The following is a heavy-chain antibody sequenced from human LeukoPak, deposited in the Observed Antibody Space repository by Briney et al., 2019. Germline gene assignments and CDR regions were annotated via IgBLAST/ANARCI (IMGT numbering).Heavy chain of an antibody. CDR2: IYYSGTT. V-gene: IGHV4-59*01. Sequence: SETLSLTCTVSGGSINSYYWSWIRQPPGKGLEWIGYIYYSGTTNYNPSLKSRVTISVDTSKNQFSLRLSSVTAADTAVYYCARNPRSGYFPHYHYYGMDVWGQGTTVTVSS. J-gene: IGHJ6*02. D-gene: IGHD3-3*01. CDR1: GGSINSYY. CDR3: ARNPRSGYFPHYHYYGMDV.